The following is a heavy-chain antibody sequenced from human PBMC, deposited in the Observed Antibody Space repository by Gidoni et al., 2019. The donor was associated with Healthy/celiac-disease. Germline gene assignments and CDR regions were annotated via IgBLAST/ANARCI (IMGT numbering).Heavy chain of an antibody. CDR1: GFTFSSYS. V-gene: IGHV3-21*01. Sequence: EVQLVESGGGLVKPGGSLRLSCAASGFTFSSYSMNWVRQAPGKGLEWVSSISSSSSYIYYADSVKGRFTISRDNAKNSLYLQMNSLRAEDTAVYYWARDVTMVSNNWFDPWGQGTLVTVSS. CDR3: ARDVTMVSNNWFDP. CDR2: ISSSSSYI. J-gene: IGHJ5*02. D-gene: IGHD3-10*01.